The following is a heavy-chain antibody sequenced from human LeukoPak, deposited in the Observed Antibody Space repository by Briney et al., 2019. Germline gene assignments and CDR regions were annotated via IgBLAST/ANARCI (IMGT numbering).Heavy chain of an antibody. Sequence: SETLSLTCAVYGGSFSGYYWSWTRQPPGKGLEWIGEINHSGSTNYNPSLKSRVTISVDTSKNQFSLKLSSVTAADTAVCYCARVFRSLARYYYYYYMDVWGKGTTVTVSS. V-gene: IGHV4-34*01. CDR2: INHSGST. CDR1: GGSFSGYY. CDR3: ARVFRSLARYYYYYYMDV. J-gene: IGHJ6*03. D-gene: IGHD3-16*02.